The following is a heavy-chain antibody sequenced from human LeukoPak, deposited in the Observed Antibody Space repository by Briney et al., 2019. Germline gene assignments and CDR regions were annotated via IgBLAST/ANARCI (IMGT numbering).Heavy chain of an antibody. V-gene: IGHV3-48*01. CDR1: GFTFSSYS. CDR3: AKTDLRKVAAAGTDY. Sequence: GGSLRLSCAASGFTFSSYSMNWVRQAPGKGLEWVSYISSSSSTIYYADSVKGRFTISRDNAKNSLYLQMNSLRAEDTALYYCAKTDLRKVAAAGTDYWGQGTLVTVSS. CDR2: ISSSSSTI. J-gene: IGHJ4*02. D-gene: IGHD6-13*01.